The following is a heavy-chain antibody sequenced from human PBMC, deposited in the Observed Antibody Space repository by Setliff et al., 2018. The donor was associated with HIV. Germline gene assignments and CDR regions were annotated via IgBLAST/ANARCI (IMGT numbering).Heavy chain of an antibody. CDR2: ISTYNDNI. Sequence: ASVKVSCKPSGYSFTNHYMHWVRQAPGQGLEWMGWISTYNDNIKYAQNLQGRVTMTTDSSTSTAYMELRSLRSDDTAVYYCARDQGSGWYYYYYGMDVWGQGTTVTVSS. J-gene: IGHJ6*02. CDR1: GYSFTNHY. CDR3: ARDQGSGWYYYYYGMDV. V-gene: IGHV1-18*04. D-gene: IGHD6-19*01.